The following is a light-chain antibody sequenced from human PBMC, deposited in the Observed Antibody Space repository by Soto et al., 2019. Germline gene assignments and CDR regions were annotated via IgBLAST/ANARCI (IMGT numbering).Light chain of an antibody. CDR2: DVS. CDR1: SSDVGGYNY. J-gene: IGLJ1*01. V-gene: IGLV2-14*01. Sequence: QSVLTQPASVSGSPGQSITISCTGTSSDVGGYNYVSWYQQHPGKAPKLMIYDVSNRPSGVSNRFSGSKSGNTASLTISGLQAEDEADYYCSSYTSSSLCVFGTGTKVTVI. CDR3: SSYTSSSLCV.